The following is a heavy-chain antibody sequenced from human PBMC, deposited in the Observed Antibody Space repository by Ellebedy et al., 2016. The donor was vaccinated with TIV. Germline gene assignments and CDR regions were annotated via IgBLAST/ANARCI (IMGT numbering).Heavy chain of an antibody. D-gene: IGHD6-13*01. J-gene: IGHJ4*02. Sequence: GGSLRLXCAASGFTFSNYAMSWVRQAPGKGLEWVSAISGSGVSTKYADSVKGRFTISRDNSKNTLYLQMNSLRAEDTAVYYCAKGSIAAAGGPGDYWGQGTLVTVSS. CDR3: AKGSIAAAGGPGDY. CDR2: ISGSGVST. V-gene: IGHV3-23*01. CDR1: GFTFSNYA.